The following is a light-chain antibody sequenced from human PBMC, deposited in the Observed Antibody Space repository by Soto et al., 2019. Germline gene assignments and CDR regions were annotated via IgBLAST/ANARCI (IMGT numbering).Light chain of an antibody. CDR2: GNN. CDR3: QSYDSNLSGRV. J-gene: IGLJ3*02. CDR1: SSNVGARYD. V-gene: IGLV1-40*01. Sequence: QLVLTQPPSVSGAPGQRVTISCTGSSSNVGARYDVHWYQQLPGTAPKLLIYGNNNRPSGVPDRFSASKSGTSASLAITGLQAEDEADYYCQSYDSNLSGRVFGGGTKLTVL.